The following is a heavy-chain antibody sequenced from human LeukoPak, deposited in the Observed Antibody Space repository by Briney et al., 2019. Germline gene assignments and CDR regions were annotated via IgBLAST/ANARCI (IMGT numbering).Heavy chain of an antibody. CDR1: GDSIRSGGYY. Sequence: PSQTLSLTCTVSGDSIRSGGYYWSWIRQPPGKGLEWIGYIYYSGSTNYNPSLKSRVTISVDTSKNQFSLKLSSVTAADTAVYYCARAVSSGWSFLNYYYYMDVWGKGTTVTISS. D-gene: IGHD6-19*01. V-gene: IGHV4-61*08. CDR3: ARAVSSGWSFLNYYYYMDV. J-gene: IGHJ6*03. CDR2: IYYSGST.